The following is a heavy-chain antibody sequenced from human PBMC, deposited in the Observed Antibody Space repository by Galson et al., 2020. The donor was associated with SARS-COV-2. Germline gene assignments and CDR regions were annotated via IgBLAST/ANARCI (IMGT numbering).Heavy chain of an antibody. CDR3: ASHARILTSFGVVAIDALDI. Sequence: SQTLSLTCAVSGGSISSSNWWSWVRKPPGKGLEWIGEIYHSGSTNYNWSLKSRVTISVDKSKNQFSLKLSSVTAADTAVYYCASHARILTSFGVVAIDALDIWGQGSMVTVSS. V-gene: IGHV4-4*02. J-gene: IGHJ3*02. D-gene: IGHD3-3*01. CDR2: IYHSGST. CDR1: GGSISSSNW.